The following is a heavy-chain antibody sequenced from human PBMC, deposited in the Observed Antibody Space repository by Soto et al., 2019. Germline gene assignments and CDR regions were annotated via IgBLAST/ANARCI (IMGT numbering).Heavy chain of an antibody. V-gene: IGHV4-31*03. CDR2: IYYSGST. Sequence: QVQLQESGPGLVKPSQTLSLTCTVSGGSISSGGYSWNWIRQHPGKGLEWIAYIYYSGSTSYNPSLKSRVNISLDTSRNPFSLKLSSVTAADTAVYYCARESDYSSSSADFDPWGQGTLVTVTS. CDR3: ARESDYSSSSADFDP. J-gene: IGHJ5*02. CDR1: GGSISSGGYS. D-gene: IGHD6-6*01.